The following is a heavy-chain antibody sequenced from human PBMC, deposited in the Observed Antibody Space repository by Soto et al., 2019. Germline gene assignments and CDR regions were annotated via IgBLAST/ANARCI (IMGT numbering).Heavy chain of an antibody. CDR2: IYYSGST. D-gene: IGHD4-17*01. J-gene: IGHJ6*02. V-gene: IGHV4-39*01. CDR3: ATRTVTTYYYGMDV. CDR1: GGSISSSSYY. Sequence: SSETLSLTCTVSGGSISSSSYYWGWIRQPPGKGLEWIGSIYYSGSTYYNPSLKSRVTISVDTSKNQFSLKLSSVTAADTAVYYCATRTVTTYYYGMDVWGQGTTVTVSS.